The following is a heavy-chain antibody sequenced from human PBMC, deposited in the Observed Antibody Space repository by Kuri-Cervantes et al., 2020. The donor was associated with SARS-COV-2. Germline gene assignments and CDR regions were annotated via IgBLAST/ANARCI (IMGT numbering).Heavy chain of an antibody. J-gene: IGHJ6*03. D-gene: IGHD6-6*01. CDR1: GGSISSGGYS. Sequence: SCAVSGGSISSGGYSWSWIRQPPGKGLEWIGYIYHSGSTYYNPSLKSRVTISVDRSKNQFSLKLSSVTAADTAVYYCATQRGRMSSSFYYYYMDVWGKGTTVTVSS. CDR2: IYHSGST. CDR3: ATQRGRMSSSFYYYYMDV. V-gene: IGHV4-30-2*01.